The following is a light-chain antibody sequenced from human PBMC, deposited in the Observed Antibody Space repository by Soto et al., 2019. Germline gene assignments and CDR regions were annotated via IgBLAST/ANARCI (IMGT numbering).Light chain of an antibody. Sequence: IVLTQSPGTLSVSPGEVATLSCGASQTIAYNFLAWYQQKPGLAPRLLVYDASKRATGIPDRFSGSGSGTDFTLNITTLEPEDFAVYYCQHYGDSRSTFGGGTRVEI. CDR3: QHYGDSRST. V-gene: IGKV3D-20*01. CDR1: QTIAYNF. J-gene: IGKJ4*01. CDR2: DAS.